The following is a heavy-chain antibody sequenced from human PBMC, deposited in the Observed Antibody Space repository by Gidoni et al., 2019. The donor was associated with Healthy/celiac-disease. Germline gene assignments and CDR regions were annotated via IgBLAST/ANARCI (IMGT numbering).Heavy chain of an antibody. Sequence: QVQRVQSGAEVKKPGASVKVACKVSGYTLTELSMHWVRQAPGKGLEWMGGFDPEDGETIYAQKFQGRVPMTEDTSTDTAYMELSSLRSEDTAVYYCATAYDYAFERCMDVWGQGTTVTVSS. D-gene: IGHD3-16*01. CDR2: FDPEDGET. CDR1: GYTLTELS. J-gene: IGHJ6*02. V-gene: IGHV1-24*01. CDR3: ATAYDYAFERCMDV.